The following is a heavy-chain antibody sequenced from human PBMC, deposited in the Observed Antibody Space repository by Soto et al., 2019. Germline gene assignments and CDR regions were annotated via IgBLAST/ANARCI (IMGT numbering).Heavy chain of an antibody. J-gene: IGHJ6*02. D-gene: IGHD3-22*01. CDR3: ARDTYYYDSSGYRHYYGMDV. CDR2: IWYDGSNK. Sequence: QVQLVESGGGVVQPGRSLRLSCAASGFTFSSYGMHWVRQAPGKGLEWVAVIWYDGSNKYYADSVKGRFTISRDNSKNTLYLQMNSLRGEDTAVYYCARDTYYYDSSGYRHYYGMDVWGQGTTVTVSS. CDR1: GFTFSSYG. V-gene: IGHV3-33*01.